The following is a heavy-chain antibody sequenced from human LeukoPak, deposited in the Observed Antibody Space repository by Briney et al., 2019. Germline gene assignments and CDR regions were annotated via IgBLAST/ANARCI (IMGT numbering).Heavy chain of an antibody. V-gene: IGHV4-34*01. CDR2: INHSGST. Sequence: SETLSLTCAVYGGSFSGYYWSWIRQPPGKGLEWIGEINHSGSTNYNPSLKSRVTISVDTSKNQFSLKLSSVTAADTAVYYCASGGSYSDPFDYWGQGTLVTVSS. D-gene: IGHD1-26*01. J-gene: IGHJ4*02. CDR1: GGSFSGYY. CDR3: ASGGSYSDPFDY.